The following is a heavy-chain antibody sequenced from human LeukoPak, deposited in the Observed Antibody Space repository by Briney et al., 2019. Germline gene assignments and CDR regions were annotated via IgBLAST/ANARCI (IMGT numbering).Heavy chain of an antibody. CDR2: ISSSSSTI. CDR1: GFTFSTYS. Sequence: GGSLRLFCAASGFTFSTYSMNWVRQAPGKGLEWVSYISSSSSTIYYADSVKGRFTISRDNAKNSLYLQMNSLRAEDTAVYYCAILPHYYYYMDVWGKGTTVTVSS. CDR3: AILPHYYYYMDV. V-gene: IGHV3-48*01. J-gene: IGHJ6*03.